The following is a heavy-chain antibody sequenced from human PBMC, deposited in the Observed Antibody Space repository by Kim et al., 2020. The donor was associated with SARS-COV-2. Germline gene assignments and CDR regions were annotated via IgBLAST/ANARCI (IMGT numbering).Heavy chain of an antibody. Sequence: ASVKVSCKASGYTFTSYAMHWVRQAPGQRLEWMGWINAGNGNTKYSQKFQGRVTITRDTSASTAYMELSSLRSEDTAVYYCARDRRVRGVILSGGMDVWGQGTTVTVSS. V-gene: IGHV1-3*01. D-gene: IGHD3-10*01. CDR3: ARDRRVRGVILSGGMDV. CDR1: GYTFTSYA. CDR2: INAGNGNT. J-gene: IGHJ6*02.